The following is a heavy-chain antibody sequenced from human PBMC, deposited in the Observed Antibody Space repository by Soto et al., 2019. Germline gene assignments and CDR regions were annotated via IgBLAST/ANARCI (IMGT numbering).Heavy chain of an antibody. CDR2: ISWNSGSI. D-gene: IGHD2-15*01. Sequence: EVQLVESGGGLVQPGRSLRLSCAASGFTFDDYAMHWVRQAPGKGLEWVSGISWNSGSIGYADSVKGRFTISRDNAKNSLYLQMNSLRAEDTALYYCATSHEWWSPPGGYWGQGTLVTVSS. CDR3: ATSHEWWSPPGGY. J-gene: IGHJ4*02. V-gene: IGHV3-9*01. CDR1: GFTFDDYA.